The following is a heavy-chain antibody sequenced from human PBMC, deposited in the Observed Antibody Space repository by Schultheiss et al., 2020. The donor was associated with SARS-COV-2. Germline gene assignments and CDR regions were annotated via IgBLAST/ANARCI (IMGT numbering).Heavy chain of an antibody. J-gene: IGHJ5*02. CDR1: GGSISSGDYY. Sequence: SETLSLTCTVSGGSISSGDYYWSWIRQPPGKGLEWIGYIYYSGSTYYNPSLKSRVTISVDTSKNQFSLKLSSVTAADTAVYYCATPGDLRYFDWFDPWGQGTLVTVSS. D-gene: IGHD3-9*01. CDR2: IYYSGST. V-gene: IGHV4-30-4*08. CDR3: ATPGDLRYFDWFDP.